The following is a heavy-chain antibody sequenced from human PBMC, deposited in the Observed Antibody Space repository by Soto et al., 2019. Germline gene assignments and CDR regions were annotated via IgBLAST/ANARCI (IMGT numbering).Heavy chain of an antibody. D-gene: IGHD6-13*01. CDR1: GGSFSGYY. Sequence: SETLCLTWAVYGGSFSGYYCSWIRQPQGKGLEWIGEINHSGSTNYNPSLKSRVTISVDTSKNQFSLKLSSVTAADTAVYYCARVVRGAAAALRRPYYYYMDVWGKGTTVTVSS. CDR2: INHSGST. V-gene: IGHV4-34*01. CDR3: ARVVRGAAAALRRPYYYYMDV. J-gene: IGHJ6*03.